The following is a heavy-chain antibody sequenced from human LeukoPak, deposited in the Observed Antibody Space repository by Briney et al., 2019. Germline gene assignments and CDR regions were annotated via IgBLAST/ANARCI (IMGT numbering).Heavy chain of an antibody. CDR1: GFTFSSYA. CDR3: ARELYCSSTSCYDYYYGMDV. J-gene: IGHJ6*02. D-gene: IGHD2-2*01. V-gene: IGHV3-30-3*01. Sequence: GGSLRLSCAASGFTFSSYAMHWVRQAPGKGLEWVAVISYDGSNKYYADSVKGRFTISRDNSKNTLYLQMNSLRAEDTAVYYCARELYCSSTSCYDYYYGMDVWGQGATVTVSS. CDR2: ISYDGSNK.